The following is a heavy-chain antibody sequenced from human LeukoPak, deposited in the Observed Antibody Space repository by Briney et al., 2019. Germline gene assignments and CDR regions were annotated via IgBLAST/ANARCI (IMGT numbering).Heavy chain of an antibody. CDR2: INHSGST. CDR3: ALVPNCSSTSCSDY. D-gene: IGHD2-2*01. V-gene: IGHV4-34*01. J-gene: IGHJ4*02. Sequence: PSETPSLTCAVYGGSFSGYYWSWIRQPPGKGLEWIGEINHSGSTNYNPSLKSRVTISVDTSKNQFSLKLSSVTAADTAVYYCALVPNCSSTSCSDYWGQGTLVTVSS. CDR1: GGSFSGYY.